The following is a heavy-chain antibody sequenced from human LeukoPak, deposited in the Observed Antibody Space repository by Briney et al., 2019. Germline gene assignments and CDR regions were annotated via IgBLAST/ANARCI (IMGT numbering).Heavy chain of an antibody. V-gene: IGHV3-30-3*01. CDR3: ARAGAYSSSWYFNY. D-gene: IGHD6-13*01. CDR2: ISYDGSNK. CDR1: GFTFSSYA. J-gene: IGHJ4*02. Sequence: GRSLRLSCAASGFTFSSYAMHWVRQAPGKGLEWVAVISYDGSNKYYADSVKGRFTISRDNAKNSLYLQMNSLRAEDTAVYFCARAGAYSSSWYFNYWGQGTLVTVSS.